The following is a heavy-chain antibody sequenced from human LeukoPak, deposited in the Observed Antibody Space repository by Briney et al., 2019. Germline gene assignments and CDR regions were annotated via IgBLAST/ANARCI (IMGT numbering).Heavy chain of an antibody. V-gene: IGHV4-39*07. Sequence: SETLSLTCTVSGGSISSSSYYWAWIRQPPGKGLEWIGSIHYSGSTYYNPSLQSRVTISIDTSKNQFSLKLRFVTAADTAVYYCARLGQWLVTFDYWGQGTLVTVSS. CDR2: IHYSGST. CDR1: GGSISSSSYY. CDR3: ARLGQWLVTFDY. J-gene: IGHJ4*02. D-gene: IGHD6-19*01.